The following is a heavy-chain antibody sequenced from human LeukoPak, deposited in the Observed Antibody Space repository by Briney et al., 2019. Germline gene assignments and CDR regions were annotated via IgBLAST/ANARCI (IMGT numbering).Heavy chain of an antibody. Sequence: GASVKVSCKASGYTFTNYAINWLRQVPGQGLEWMGWINTNTGNPTYAQGFTGRFVFSLDTSVSTAYLQISSLKAEDTAVYYCARDLAMYYYGSGRHNWFDPWGQGTLVTVSS. V-gene: IGHV7-4-1*02. CDR3: ARDLAMYYYGSGRHNWFDP. J-gene: IGHJ5*02. CDR1: GYTFTNYA. CDR2: INTNTGNP. D-gene: IGHD3-10*01.